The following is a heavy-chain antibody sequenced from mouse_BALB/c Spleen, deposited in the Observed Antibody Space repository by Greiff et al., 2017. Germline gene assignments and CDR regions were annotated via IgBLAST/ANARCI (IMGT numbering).Heavy chain of an antibody. CDR2: ISSGSSTI. Sequence: EVKVEESGGGLVQPGGSRKLSCAASGFTFSSFGMHWVRQAPEKGLEWVAYISSGSSTIYYADTVKGRFTISRDNPKNTLFLQMTSLRSEDTAMYYCARSEDYDGFAYWGQGTLVTVSA. D-gene: IGHD2-4*01. CDR1: GFTFSSFG. J-gene: IGHJ3*01. CDR3: ARSEDYDGFAY. V-gene: IGHV5-17*02.